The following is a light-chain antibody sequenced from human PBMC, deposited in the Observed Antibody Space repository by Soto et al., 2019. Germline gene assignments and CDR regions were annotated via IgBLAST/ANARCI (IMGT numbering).Light chain of an antibody. J-gene: IGKJ4*01. CDR1: QSVGSY. CDR2: DAS. V-gene: IGKV3-11*01. Sequence: FVLTQSPATLSLSPGERATLSCRASQSVGSYLAWYQQKPGQAPRLLIYDASNRAAGIPPRFSGSGSGTDFTLTISSLEPEDFAXYYCQQRGSWPPELTFGXGTKX. CDR3: QQRGSWPPELT.